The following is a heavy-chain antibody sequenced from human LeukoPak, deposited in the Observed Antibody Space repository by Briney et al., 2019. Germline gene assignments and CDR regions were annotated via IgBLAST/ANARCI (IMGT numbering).Heavy chain of an antibody. Sequence: GGSLRLSCAASGFTFSSYEMNWVRQAPGKGLEWVSYISSSGSTIYYADSVKGRFTTSRDNAKNSLYLQRNSLRAEDTAVYYCASTVSGSVYYYYYYMDAWGKGTTVTISS. CDR1: GFTFSSYE. J-gene: IGHJ6*03. D-gene: IGHD1-26*01. V-gene: IGHV3-48*03. CDR2: ISSSGSTI. CDR3: ASTVSGSVYYYYYYMDA.